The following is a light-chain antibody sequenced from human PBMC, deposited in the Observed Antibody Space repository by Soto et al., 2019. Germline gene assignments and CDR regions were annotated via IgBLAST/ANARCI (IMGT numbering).Light chain of an antibody. CDR3: QKYSSVPV. V-gene: IGKV1-27*01. Sequence: DIQMTQSQTSLPDSVGARSTITCGPSRVFRNFVVWYQHKPGKAPRLLIYAASTLQSGVPSRFSGSGSGTDFTLTINSLQPEDVATYSCQKYSSVPVFGPGTKVEIK. J-gene: IGKJ3*01. CDR2: AAS. CDR1: RVFRNF.